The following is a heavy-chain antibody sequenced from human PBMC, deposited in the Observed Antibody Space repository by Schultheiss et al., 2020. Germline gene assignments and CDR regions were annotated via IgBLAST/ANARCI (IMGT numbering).Heavy chain of an antibody. CDR1: GFTFSSYW. CDR2: INSDGSST. J-gene: IGHJ4*02. CDR3: ARARGWYCSGGSCYEFDY. D-gene: IGHD2-15*01. V-gene: IGHV3-74*01. Sequence: GGSLRLSCAASGFTFSSYWMHWVRQAPGKGLVWVSRINSDGSSTSYADSVKGRFTISRDNAKNTLYLQMNSLRAEDTAVYYCARARGWYCSGGSCYEFDYWGQGTLVNVCS.